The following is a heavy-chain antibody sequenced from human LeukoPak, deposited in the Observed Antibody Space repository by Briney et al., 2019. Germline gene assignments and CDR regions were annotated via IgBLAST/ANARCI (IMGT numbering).Heavy chain of an antibody. V-gene: IGHV3-30*04. CDR1: GFTFSSYA. CDR2: ISYDGSNK. CDR3: ARDSHYYYMDV. Sequence: GGSLRLSCAASGFTFSSYAMHWVRQAPGKGLEWVAVISYDGSNKYYADSVKGRFTISRDNSKNTLYLQMNSLRAEDTAVYYCARDSHYYYMDVWGKGTTVTISS. J-gene: IGHJ6*03.